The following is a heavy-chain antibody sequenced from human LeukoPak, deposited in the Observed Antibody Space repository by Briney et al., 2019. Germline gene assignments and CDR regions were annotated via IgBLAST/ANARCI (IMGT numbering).Heavy chain of an antibody. D-gene: IGHD2-2*01. V-gene: IGHV3-23*01. CDR2: ISGSGGST. CDR1: GFTFSSYA. Sequence: PGGSLRLSCAASGFTFSSYAMGWVRQAPGKGLEWVSAISGSGGSTYYADSVKGRFTISRDNSKNTLYLQMNSLRAEDTAVYYCAKGQVPAAIRYYYHGMDVWGQGTTVTVSS. J-gene: IGHJ6*02. CDR3: AKGQVPAAIRYYYHGMDV.